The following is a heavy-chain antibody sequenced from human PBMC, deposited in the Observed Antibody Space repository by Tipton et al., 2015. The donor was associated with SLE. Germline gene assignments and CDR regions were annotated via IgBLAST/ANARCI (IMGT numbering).Heavy chain of an antibody. CDR1: GGSISSSRFY. CDR3: ARRGVVSRFDP. D-gene: IGHD2-8*02. Sequence: TLSLTCTVSGGSISSSRFYWGWLRQPPGKGLEWIGNIYFSGTTYYNPSLKSRVTISVDTSKNHFSLKLGTVTAADAAVYYCARRGVVSRFDPWGQGTLVTVSS. J-gene: IGHJ5*02. V-gene: IGHV4-39*07. CDR2: IYFSGTT.